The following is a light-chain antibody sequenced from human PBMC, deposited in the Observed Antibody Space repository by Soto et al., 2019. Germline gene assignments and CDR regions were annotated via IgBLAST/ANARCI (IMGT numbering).Light chain of an antibody. Sequence: EIVMTQSPATLSVSPGERATLSCRARQSLSSNLAWYQQRPGQAPMLLIYGVSIGATGIPARFSGSGSGTEFTLTSRRLQSEDCAVYSCQQCINCPLTCGGGTKVQL. CDR2: GVS. V-gene: IGKV3D-15*01. CDR3: QQCINCPLT. CDR1: QSLSSN. J-gene: IGKJ4*01.